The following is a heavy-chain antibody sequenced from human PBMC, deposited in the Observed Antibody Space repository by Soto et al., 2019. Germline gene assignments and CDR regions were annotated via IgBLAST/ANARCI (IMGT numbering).Heavy chain of an antibody. Sequence: SETRSLTCPVSGGSIIVRGNYWIWIRQHPGKGLEWIGYIYYTGTTYYNPSLKGRLTLSVETSKNQFSLKLTSVTAADTAVYYCAREGSSTANWFDPWGQGTLVTVSS. J-gene: IGHJ5*02. CDR3: AREGSSTANWFDP. V-gene: IGHV4-31*03. CDR2: IYYTGTT. D-gene: IGHD2-2*01. CDR1: GGSIIVRGNY.